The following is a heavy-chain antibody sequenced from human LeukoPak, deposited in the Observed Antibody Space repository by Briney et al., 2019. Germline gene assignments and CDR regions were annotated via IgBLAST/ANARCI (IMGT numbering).Heavy chain of an antibody. Sequence: GGSLRLSCAASGFTFSTYSMNWVRQAPGKGLEWVSSISSSSYKYYADSLKGRFTISRDNAKNSLYLQMNSLRAEDTAVYYCARVKEASAFDIWGQGTMATVSS. D-gene: IGHD5-12*01. J-gene: IGHJ3*02. CDR2: ISSSSYK. V-gene: IGHV3-21*01. CDR3: ARVKEASAFDI. CDR1: GFTFSTYS.